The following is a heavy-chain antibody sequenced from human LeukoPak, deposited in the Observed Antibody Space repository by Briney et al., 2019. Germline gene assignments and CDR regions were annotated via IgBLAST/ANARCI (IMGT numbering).Heavy chain of an antibody. J-gene: IGHJ4*02. D-gene: IGHD4-17*01. CDR2: INSDGSST. CDR1: GFTFSSYW. V-gene: IGHV3-74*01. Sequence: GGSLRLSCAASGFTFSSYWMHWVRQAPGKGLVWVSRINSDGSSTSYADSVKGRFTISRDNAKNTLYLQMNSLRAEDTAVYYCASTVTRGGYFDYWGQGTLVTVSS. CDR3: ASTVTRGGYFDY.